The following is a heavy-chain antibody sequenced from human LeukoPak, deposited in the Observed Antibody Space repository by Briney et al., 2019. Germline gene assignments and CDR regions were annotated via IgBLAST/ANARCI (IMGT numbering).Heavy chain of an antibody. J-gene: IGHJ1*01. D-gene: IGHD3-16*01. CDR1: GGSISNYY. CDR2: IYYSGST. V-gene: IGHV4-59*01. Sequence: PSETLSLTCTVSGGSISNYYWSWIRQPPGKGLEWIGYIYYSGSTYYNPSLRSRVNISVDTSKNQFSLNLNSVTAADTAVYYCARGLRGTDGLFQHWGQGTLVTVSS. CDR3: ARGLRGTDGLFQH.